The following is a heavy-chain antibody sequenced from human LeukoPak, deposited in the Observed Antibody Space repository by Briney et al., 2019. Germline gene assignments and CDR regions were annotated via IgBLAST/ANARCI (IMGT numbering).Heavy chain of an antibody. CDR1: GFTFSSYA. Sequence: PGGSLRLSCAASGFTFSSYAMHWVRQAPGKGLEWVAVISYDGSNKYYADSVKGRFTISRDNSKNTLYLQMNSLRAEDTAVYYCARDADFEGHFDYWGQGTLVTVSS. J-gene: IGHJ4*02. CDR3: ARDADFEGHFDY. V-gene: IGHV3-30-3*01. D-gene: IGHD3-9*01. CDR2: ISYDGSNK.